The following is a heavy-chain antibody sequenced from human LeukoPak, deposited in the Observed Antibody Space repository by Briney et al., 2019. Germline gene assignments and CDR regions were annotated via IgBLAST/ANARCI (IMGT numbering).Heavy chain of an antibody. J-gene: IGHJ4*02. CDR2: ISGSGSHT. V-gene: IGHV3-21*05. Sequence: KPGGSLRLSCAASGFTFSSYSMNWVRQAPGKGLEWLSYISGSGSHTTYADSVRGRFTISRDNAKNSLSLQVNSLRADDTAVYYCARVGSTVAAGTPDYWGQGTLVTVSS. CDR3: ARVGSTVAAGTPDY. D-gene: IGHD6-13*01. CDR1: GFTFSSYS.